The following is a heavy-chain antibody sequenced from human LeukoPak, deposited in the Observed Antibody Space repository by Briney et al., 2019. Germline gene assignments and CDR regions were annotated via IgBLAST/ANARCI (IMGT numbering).Heavy chain of an antibody. V-gene: IGHV3-11*04. CDR3: VRGATYEPVY. Sequence: PGGSLRLSCAASGFTFSDYYMTWVRQAPGKGLEWVAYISGPGSTIYYADSLKGRITIPRDNAKYSLYLQMNSLRAADTGVYFCVRGATYEPVYWGQGTPVTVSS. CDR1: GFTFSDYY. CDR2: ISGPGSTI. J-gene: IGHJ4*02. D-gene: IGHD1-14*01.